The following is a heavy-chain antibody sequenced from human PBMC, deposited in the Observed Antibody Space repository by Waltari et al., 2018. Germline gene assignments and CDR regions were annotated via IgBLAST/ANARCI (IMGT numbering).Heavy chain of an antibody. D-gene: IGHD6-19*01. Sequence: QVQLVQSGAEVKKPGASVKVSCKASGYTFTSYYMHWVRQAPGQGLEWMGIINPSGGSTSYEQKFQGRVTMTRDTSTSTVYMELSSLRSEDTAVYYCARGSPLTVAGTSVENFDLWGRGTLVTVSS. J-gene: IGHJ2*01. CDR2: INPSGGST. CDR1: GYTFTSYY. CDR3: ARGSPLTVAGTSVENFDL. V-gene: IGHV1-46*01.